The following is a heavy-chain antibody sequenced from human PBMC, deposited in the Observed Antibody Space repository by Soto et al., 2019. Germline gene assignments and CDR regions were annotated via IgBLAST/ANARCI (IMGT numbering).Heavy chain of an antibody. CDR2: INHSGST. CDR3: ARYYYDSSGYLPGGYYYGMDV. Sequence: SETLSLTCAVYGGSFSGYYWSWIRQPPGKGLEWIGEINHSGSTNYNPSLKSRVTISVDTSKNQFSLKLSSVTAADTAVYYCARYYYDSSGYLPGGYYYGMDVWGQGTTVTVSS. V-gene: IGHV4-34*01. J-gene: IGHJ6*02. D-gene: IGHD3-22*01. CDR1: GGSFSGYY.